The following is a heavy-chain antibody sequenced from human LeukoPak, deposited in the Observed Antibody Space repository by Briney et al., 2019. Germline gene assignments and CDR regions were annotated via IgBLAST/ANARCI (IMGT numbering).Heavy chain of an antibody. V-gene: IGHV4-34*01. J-gene: IGHJ1*01. CDR1: GGSFSGYY. Sequence: SETLSLTRAVYGGSFSGYYWSWIRQPPGKGLEWIGEINHSGSTNYNPSLKSRVTISVDTSKNQFSLKLSSVTAADTAVYYCARGWRGFQHWGQGTLVTVSS. CDR2: INHSGST. CDR3: ARGWRGFQH. D-gene: IGHD3-10*01.